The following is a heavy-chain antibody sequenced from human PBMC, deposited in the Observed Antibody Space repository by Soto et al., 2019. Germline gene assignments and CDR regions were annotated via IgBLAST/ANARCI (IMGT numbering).Heavy chain of an antibody. V-gene: IGHV3-7*03. CDR2: IKPDGSAT. CDR3: FGGNGGPQ. Sequence: GGSLRLSCATTDFTFRNYWMNWVRQAPGKGLEWVANIKPDGSATNYVDSVKGRFTISRDNVRNSVSLQMNSLRVEDTAVYFCFGGNGGPQWGQGTLVTVSS. J-gene: IGHJ4*02. CDR1: DFTFRNYW. D-gene: IGHD3-16*01.